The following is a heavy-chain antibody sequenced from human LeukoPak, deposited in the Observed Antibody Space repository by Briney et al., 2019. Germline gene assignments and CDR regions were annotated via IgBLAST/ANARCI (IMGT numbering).Heavy chain of an antibody. Sequence: GASVKVSCKASGYTFSGTGWYLYWLRQAPGQGLECMGWIYPYTGATHYAQKFQGRVAMTRDTSISTAYLELSRLRFDDTAVYCCARGIAIIPAGVFDYWGQGTLVTVSS. CDR3: ARGIAIIPAGVFDY. CDR1: GYTFSGTGWY. CDR2: IYPYTGAT. V-gene: IGHV1-2*02. D-gene: IGHD2-2*01. J-gene: IGHJ4*02.